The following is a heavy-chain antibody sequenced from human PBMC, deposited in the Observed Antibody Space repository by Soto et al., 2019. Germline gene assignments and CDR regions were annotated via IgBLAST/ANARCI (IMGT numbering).Heavy chain of an antibody. V-gene: IGHV3-30*03. J-gene: IGHJ4*02. CDR1: GFTFNSHA. Sequence: QVQLVESGGGVVQPGRSLRLSCAVSGFTFNSHAMHWVRQAPGKGLEWVAVISYGGANKYYVDSVKGRFTISRDNSKNTLFLQIDSLRPEDTALYFCARGPRSCSSTSCYTVDYWGRGTLVTVSS. CDR2: ISYGGANK. CDR3: ARGPRSCSSTSCYTVDY. D-gene: IGHD2-2*02.